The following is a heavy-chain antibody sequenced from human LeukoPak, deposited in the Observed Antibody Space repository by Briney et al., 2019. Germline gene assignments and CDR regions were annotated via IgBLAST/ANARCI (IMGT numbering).Heavy chain of an antibody. CDR2: INHSGST. CDR1: GGSISSYY. CDR3: ARQREGYFDL. Sequence: SETLSLTCTVSGGSISSYYWSWIRQPPGKGLEWIGEINHSGSTNYNPSLKSQVTISVVTSKNQFSLKMRSVTAADTAVYYCARQREGYFDLWGRGTLVTVSS. J-gene: IGHJ2*01. V-gene: IGHV4-34*01.